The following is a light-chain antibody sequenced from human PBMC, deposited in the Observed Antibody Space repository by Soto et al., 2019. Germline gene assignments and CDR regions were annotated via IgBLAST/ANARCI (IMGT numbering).Light chain of an antibody. V-gene: IGLV2-11*01. Sequence: QSALTQPRSVSGSPGQSVTISCTGTSSDVGGYNYVSWYQQHPGKAPKLMIYDVSKRPSGVPDRFSGSKSGTSASLAISGLQSEDEADYYCAAWDDNMNGPLFGGGTQLTVL. CDR2: DVS. CDR1: SSDVGGYNY. CDR3: AAWDDNMNGPL. J-gene: IGLJ2*01.